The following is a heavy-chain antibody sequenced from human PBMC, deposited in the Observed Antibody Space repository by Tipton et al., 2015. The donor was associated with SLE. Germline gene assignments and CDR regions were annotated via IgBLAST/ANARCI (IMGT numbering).Heavy chain of an antibody. V-gene: IGHV3-7*03. D-gene: IGHD1-26*01. CDR2: IKQDGTEK. CDR3: AKGGIVGATDFDS. CDR1: GFPFSNYW. Sequence: SLRLSCAASGFPFSNYWMAWVRQAPGKRLEWVASIKQDGTEKYYVDSVKGRFTISRDNSKNTIYMQMNSLRADDTARYYCAKGGIVGATDFDSWGQGTLVTVSS. J-gene: IGHJ4*02.